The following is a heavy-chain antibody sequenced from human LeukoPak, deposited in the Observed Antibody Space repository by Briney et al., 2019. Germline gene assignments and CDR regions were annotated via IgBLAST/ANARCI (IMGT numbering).Heavy chain of an antibody. Sequence: GRSLRLSCAASEFTFSYYGMHWVRQAPGKGLEWVAAISDDGSNEYYADSVKGRFTISRDNSKNTLYLQMNSLRAEDTAVYYCAKDLWFGEFLHYWGQGTLVTVSS. CDR1: EFTFSYYG. J-gene: IGHJ4*02. V-gene: IGHV3-30*18. CDR3: AKDLWFGEFLHY. CDR2: ISDDGSNE. D-gene: IGHD3-10*01.